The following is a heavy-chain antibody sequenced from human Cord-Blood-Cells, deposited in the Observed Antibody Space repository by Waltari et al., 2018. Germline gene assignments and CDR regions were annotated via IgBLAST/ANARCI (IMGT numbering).Heavy chain of an antibody. J-gene: IGHJ4*02. Sequence: QVQLQEWGPGLVKPSEPLSLTCTVSGGSITSSYWTWIRQPPGKGLEWIGYIYYSGSTNYNPSLKSRVTISVDTSKNQFSLKLSSVTAADTAVYYCARYDFWSGFQFFDYWGQGTLVTVSS. CDR1: GGSITSSY. D-gene: IGHD3-3*01. V-gene: IGHV4-59*01. CDR3: ARYDFWSGFQFFDY. CDR2: IYYSGST.